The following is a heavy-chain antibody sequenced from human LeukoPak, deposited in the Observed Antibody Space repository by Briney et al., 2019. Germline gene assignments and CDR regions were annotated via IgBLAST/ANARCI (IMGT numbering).Heavy chain of an antibody. CDR2: INHSGST. J-gene: IGHJ6*03. CDR3: ARPTFGDYYMDV. CDR1: GGSFSGYY. V-gene: IGHV4-34*01. Sequence: SETLSLTCAVYGGSFSGYYWSWIRQPPGKGLEWIGEINHSGSTNYNPSLKSRVTISVDTSKNQFSLKLSSVTAADTAVYYCARPTFGDYYMDVWGKGTTVTISS. D-gene: IGHD2/OR15-2a*01.